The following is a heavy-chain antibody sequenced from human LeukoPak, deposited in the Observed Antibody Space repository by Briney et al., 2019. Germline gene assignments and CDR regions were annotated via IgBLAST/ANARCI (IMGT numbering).Heavy chain of an antibody. CDR2: IIPISGTA. D-gene: IGHD2-2*03. V-gene: IGHV1-69*01. Sequence: SVKVSCKASGGTFSSYAISWVRQAPGQGLEWMGGIIPISGTANYAQKFQGRVTITADESTSTAYMELSSLRSEDTAVYYCARAVGGGYCSSTSCYGSSYGMDVWGQGTTVTVSS. CDR1: GGTFSSYA. J-gene: IGHJ6*02. CDR3: ARAVGGGYCSSTSCYGSSYGMDV.